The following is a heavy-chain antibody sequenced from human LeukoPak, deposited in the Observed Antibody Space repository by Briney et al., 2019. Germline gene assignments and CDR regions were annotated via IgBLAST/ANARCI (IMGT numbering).Heavy chain of an antibody. Sequence: PSETLSLTCTVSGGSLSSYYWSWIRQPPGKGLEWIGYIYYSGSTNYNPSLKSRVTISVDTSKNQFSLKLSSVTAADTAVYYCASSYIVGATFDYWGQGTLVTVSS. J-gene: IGHJ4*02. CDR2: IYYSGST. CDR3: ASSYIVGATFDY. D-gene: IGHD1-26*01. V-gene: IGHV4-59*08. CDR1: GGSLSSYY.